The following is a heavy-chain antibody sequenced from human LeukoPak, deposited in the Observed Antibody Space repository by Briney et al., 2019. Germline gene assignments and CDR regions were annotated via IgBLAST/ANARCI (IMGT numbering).Heavy chain of an antibody. CDR1: GFTFSSYA. CDR2: LSGSDGSK. Sequence: PGGSLRLSCAASGFTFSSYAMSWVRQAPGKGLDWVSSLSGSDGSKYYADSVKGRFTISRDNSKSTLSLQMNNLRAEDTAVYYCAKESPMQGWFFGYFDYWGQGTLVTVSS. D-gene: IGHD3-3*01. V-gene: IGHV3-23*01. J-gene: IGHJ4*02. CDR3: AKESPMQGWFFGYFDY.